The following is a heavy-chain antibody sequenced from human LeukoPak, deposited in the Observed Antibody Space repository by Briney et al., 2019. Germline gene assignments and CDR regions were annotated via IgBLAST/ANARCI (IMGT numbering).Heavy chain of an antibody. Sequence: ASVKVSCKASGYTFTGYYMHWVRQAPGQGLEWMGWINPNSGGTNYAQKFQGRVTMTRDTSISTAYMELRSLRSDDTAVYYCAANSGYEVTHDAFDIWGQGTMVTVSS. J-gene: IGHJ3*02. V-gene: IGHV1-2*02. CDR1: GYTFTGYY. CDR2: INPNSGGT. CDR3: AANSGYEVTHDAFDI. D-gene: IGHD5-12*01.